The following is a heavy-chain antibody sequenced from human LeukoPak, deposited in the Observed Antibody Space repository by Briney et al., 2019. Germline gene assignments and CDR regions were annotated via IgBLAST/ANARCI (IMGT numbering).Heavy chain of an antibody. CDR3: ARDPGWELRDYYFDY. V-gene: IGHV3-30-3*01. Sequence: QSGGSLRLSCAASGFTFSSYAMHWVRQAPGKGLEWVAVISYDGSNKYYADSVKGRFTISRDNSKNTLYLQMNSLRAEDTAVYYCARDPGWELRDYYFDYWGQGTLVTVSS. J-gene: IGHJ4*02. CDR1: GFTFSSYA. CDR2: ISYDGSNK. D-gene: IGHD1-26*01.